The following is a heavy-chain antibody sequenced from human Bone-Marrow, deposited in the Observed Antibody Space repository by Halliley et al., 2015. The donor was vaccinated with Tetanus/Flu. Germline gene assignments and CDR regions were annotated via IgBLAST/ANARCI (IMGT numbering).Heavy chain of an antibody. Sequence: EWIGSMAYSGSTNSNPSLKSRITMSIDTSKNQLSLKLSFGPAADTAIYYCARSIAFYFDHWGQGTLVTASS. J-gene: IGHJ4*02. CDR2: MAYSGST. D-gene: IGHD2-15*01. CDR3: ARSIAFYFDH. V-gene: IGHV4-59*01.